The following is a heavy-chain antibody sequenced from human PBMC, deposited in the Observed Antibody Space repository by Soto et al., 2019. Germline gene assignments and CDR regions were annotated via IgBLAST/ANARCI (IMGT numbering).Heavy chain of an antibody. CDR3: ARGSDYGDY. J-gene: IGHJ4*02. V-gene: IGHV1-18*01. Sequence: QVQLVQSGAEVKKPGASVKVSCRASGYRFTIYGISWVRQAPGQGREWMGWISTHNGSPKYSQKCKDSLTMTTDASTNTAYMELTGLRSDDTAVYFCARGSDYGDYWGQGSLVVVSS. CDR1: GYRFTIYG. CDR2: ISTHNGSP.